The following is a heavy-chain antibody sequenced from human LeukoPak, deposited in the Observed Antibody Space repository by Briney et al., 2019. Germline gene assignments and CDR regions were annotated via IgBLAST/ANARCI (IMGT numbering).Heavy chain of an antibody. J-gene: IGHJ4*02. D-gene: IGHD2-15*01. CDR2: IYYSGST. Sequence: PSETLSLTCTVSGGTISSYYLSWIRQPPGKGLEWMGYIYYSGSTNYNPSLKSRVTISVDTSKNQFSLKLSSVTAADTAVYYCARGVAYFDYWGQGTLVTVSS. CDR1: GGTISSYY. V-gene: IGHV4-59*01. CDR3: ARGVAYFDY.